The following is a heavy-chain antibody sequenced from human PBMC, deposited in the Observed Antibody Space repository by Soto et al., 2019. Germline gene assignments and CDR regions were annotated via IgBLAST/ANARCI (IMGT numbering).Heavy chain of an antibody. CDR1: GGSISSSSYY. V-gene: IGHV4-39*01. D-gene: IGHD3-9*01. CDR2: IYYSGST. Sequence: PSETLSLTCTVSGGSISSSSYYWGGIRQPPGKGLEWIGSIYYSGSTYYNPSLKSRVTISVDTSKNQFSLKLSSVTAADTAVYYCASAYDILTGYYKVSNWFDPWGQGTLVT. J-gene: IGHJ5*02. CDR3: ASAYDILTGYYKVSNWFDP.